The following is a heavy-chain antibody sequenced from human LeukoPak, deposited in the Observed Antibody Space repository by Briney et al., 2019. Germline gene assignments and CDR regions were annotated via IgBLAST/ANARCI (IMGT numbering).Heavy chain of an antibody. CDR1: GLTFDDHG. Sequence: PGGSLSLSCAASGLTFDDHGMSWVRQVAGKGLEWVSGINWDGGSTGYADSVKGRFTISRDNAKNSLYLQMNSLRAEDTALYYCAGGDRNGWYFDYWGQGILVTVSS. CDR3: AGGDRNGWYFDY. D-gene: IGHD6-19*01. V-gene: IGHV3-20*04. CDR2: INWDGGST. J-gene: IGHJ4*02.